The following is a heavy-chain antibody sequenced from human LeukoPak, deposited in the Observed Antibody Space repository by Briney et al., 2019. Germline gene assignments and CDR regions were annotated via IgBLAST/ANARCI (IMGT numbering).Heavy chain of an antibody. V-gene: IGHV3-21*01. J-gene: IGHJ5*02. CDR3: ARDPRSYCSGGSCYSGPVWFDP. CDR2: ISSSSSYI. CDR1: GFTFSSYA. D-gene: IGHD2-15*01. Sequence: PGGSLRLSCAASGFTFSSYAMNWVRQAPGRGLEWVSSISSSSSYIYYADSVKGRFTISRDNAKNSLYLQMNSLRAEDTAVYYCARDPRSYCSGGSCYSGPVWFDPWGQGTLVTVSS.